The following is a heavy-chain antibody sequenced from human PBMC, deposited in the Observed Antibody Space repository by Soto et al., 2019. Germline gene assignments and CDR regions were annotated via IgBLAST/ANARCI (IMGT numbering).Heavy chain of an antibody. Sequence: GGSLRLSCTASGFTFSEYSMSWVRQAPGKGLEWVSSITHSGTYVYYADSVKGRSTISRDSASNSLFLQMTSLRAEDTAVYHCARARGNDWYSDYWGQGTLVTVSS. J-gene: IGHJ4*02. CDR2: ITHSGTYV. CDR1: GFTFSEYS. V-gene: IGHV3-21*01. CDR3: ARARGNDWYSDY. D-gene: IGHD5-12*01.